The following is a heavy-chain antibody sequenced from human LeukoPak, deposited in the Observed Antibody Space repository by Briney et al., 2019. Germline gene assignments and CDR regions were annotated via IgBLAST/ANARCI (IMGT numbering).Heavy chain of an antibody. CDR1: GFTFSSYA. Sequence: PGGSLRLSCAASGFTFSSYAMHWARQAPGKGLEWVAVISYDGSNKYYADSVKGRFTISRDNSKNTLYLQMNSLRAEDTAVYYCARDSGGSYQHWGQGTLVTVSS. J-gene: IGHJ1*01. V-gene: IGHV3-30*04. CDR2: ISYDGSNK. CDR3: ARDSGGSYQH. D-gene: IGHD2-15*01.